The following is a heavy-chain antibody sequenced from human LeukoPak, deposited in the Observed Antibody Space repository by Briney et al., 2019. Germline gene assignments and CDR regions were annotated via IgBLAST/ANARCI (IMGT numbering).Heavy chain of an antibody. CDR3: ATTFRWELLIDY. V-gene: IGHV1-46*01. Sequence: ASVKVSCKASGYTFTSYYMHWVRQAPGQGLEWMGIINPSGGSTSYAQKFQSRVTMTRDMSTSTVYMELSSLRSEDTAVYYCATTFRWELLIDYWGQGTLVTVSS. CDR1: GYTFTSYY. D-gene: IGHD1-26*01. J-gene: IGHJ4*02. CDR2: INPSGGST.